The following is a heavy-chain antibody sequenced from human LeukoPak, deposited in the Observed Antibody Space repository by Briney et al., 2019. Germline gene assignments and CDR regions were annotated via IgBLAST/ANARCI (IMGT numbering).Heavy chain of an antibody. V-gene: IGHV5-51*01. CDR1: WYSFTSYC. Sequence: GESLKISCKGSWYSFTSYCIGWVRQMPGKGLEWMGIIYPGDSDTRYSPSFQGQVTISADKSISTAYLQWSSLKASDTAMYYCARGVEQWLGLKGGYYYGMDVWGQGTTVTVSS. CDR2: IYPGDSDT. D-gene: IGHD6-19*01. CDR3: ARGVEQWLGLKGGYYYGMDV. J-gene: IGHJ6*02.